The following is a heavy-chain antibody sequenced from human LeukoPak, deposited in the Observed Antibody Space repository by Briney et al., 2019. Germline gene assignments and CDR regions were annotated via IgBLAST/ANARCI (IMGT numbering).Heavy chain of an antibody. CDR3: ASPMDQSLYYYYYYGMDV. D-gene: IGHD3-10*01. J-gene: IGHJ6*02. CDR1: GGTFSSYA. V-gene: IGHV1-69*13. Sequence: ASVKVSCKASGGTFSSYAISWVRQAPGQGLEWMGGIILIFGTANYAQKFQGRVTITADESTSTAYMELSSLRSEDTAVYYCASPMDQSLYYYYYYGMDVWGQGTTVTVSS. CDR2: IILIFGTA.